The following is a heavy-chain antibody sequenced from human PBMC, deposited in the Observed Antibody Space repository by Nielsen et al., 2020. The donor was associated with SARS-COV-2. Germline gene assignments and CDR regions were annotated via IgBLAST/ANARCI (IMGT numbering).Heavy chain of an antibody. D-gene: IGHD3-10*01. J-gene: IGHJ5*01. Sequence: ASVKVSCKASGYTFTRYAINWVRQAPGQGLVWMGWINTNTGSPTYAQGFTGRFVFSLDTSVSTAYLQITRLKAEDTAVYYCARETASDGSNWFDPWGQGTLVTVSS. CDR2: INTNTGSP. CDR1: GYTFTRYA. V-gene: IGHV7-4-1*02. CDR3: ARETASDGSNWFDP.